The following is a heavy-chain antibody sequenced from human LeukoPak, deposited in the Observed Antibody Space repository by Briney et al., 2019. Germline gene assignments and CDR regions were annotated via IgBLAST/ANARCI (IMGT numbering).Heavy chain of an antibody. CDR1: GFTFSSYG. Sequence: PGGSLRLSCAASGFTFSSYGMHWVRQAPGKGLEWVTFIRYDGSNKYYADSVKGRFTNSRDNSKNTLYLQMNSLRREDTAVYYCARGGKIALAGTRSPQYFQHWGQGTLVTVSS. CDR3: ARGGKIALAGTRSPQYFQH. CDR2: IRYDGSNK. D-gene: IGHD6-19*01. V-gene: IGHV3-30*02. J-gene: IGHJ1*01.